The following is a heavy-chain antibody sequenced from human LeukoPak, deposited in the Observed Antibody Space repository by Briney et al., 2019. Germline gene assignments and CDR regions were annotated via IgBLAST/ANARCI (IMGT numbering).Heavy chain of an antibody. V-gene: IGHV3-33*01. CDR2: IWYDGSNK. J-gene: IGHJ4*02. CDR3: ARAPSPSRGWYNYFDY. CDR1: GFTFSSYG. D-gene: IGHD6-19*01. Sequence: PGGSLRLSCAASGFTFSSYGMHWVRQAPGKGLEWVAVIWYDGSNKYYADSVKGRFTISRDNSKNTLYLQMNSLRAEDTAVYHCARAPSPSRGWYNYFDYWGQGTLVTVSS.